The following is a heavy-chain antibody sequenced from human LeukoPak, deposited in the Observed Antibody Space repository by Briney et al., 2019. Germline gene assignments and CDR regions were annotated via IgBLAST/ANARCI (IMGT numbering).Heavy chain of an antibody. J-gene: IGHJ4*02. CDR3: ARRDYGGKHFDY. CDR2: IYPGDSDI. V-gene: IGHV5-51*01. CDR1: GYSFTSYW. Sequence: GESLKISCKGSGYSFTSYWIAWVRQMSGKGLEWMGIIYPGDSDITYSPSFQGQVTISADKSINTAYLQWSSLKASDTAMYFCARRDYGGKHFDYWGQGTLVTVSS. D-gene: IGHD4-23*01.